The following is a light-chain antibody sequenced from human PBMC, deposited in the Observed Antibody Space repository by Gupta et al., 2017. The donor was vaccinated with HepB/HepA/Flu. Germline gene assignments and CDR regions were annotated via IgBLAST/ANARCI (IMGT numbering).Light chain of an antibody. V-gene: IGKV3-20*01. CDR2: GAS. CDR1: QSVSNS. CDR3: EQYGNSPWT. Sequence: EIVLTQSPATLSLSPGERATLSCRASQSVSNSLAWYQQKPGQTPRILIYGASSRPTGIPDRFTGSGSGTDFTLTISRLEAEDFAVYYCEQYGNSPWTFGQGTKVEIK. J-gene: IGKJ1*01.